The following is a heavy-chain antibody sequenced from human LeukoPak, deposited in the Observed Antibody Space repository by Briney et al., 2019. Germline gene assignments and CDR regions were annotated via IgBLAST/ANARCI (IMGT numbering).Heavy chain of an antibody. CDR3: ARGPYGGNPSLYYFDY. CDR2: INPSGGST. V-gene: IGHV1-46*01. J-gene: IGHJ4*02. Sequence: ASVKVSCKASGYTFTSYYLHWVRQAPGQGLEWMGIINPSGGSTSYVQKFQGRDTMTRDTSTSTVYMVLSSLRSEDTAFYYCARGPYGGNPSLYYFDYWGQGTLVTISS. D-gene: IGHD4-23*01. CDR1: GYTFTSYY.